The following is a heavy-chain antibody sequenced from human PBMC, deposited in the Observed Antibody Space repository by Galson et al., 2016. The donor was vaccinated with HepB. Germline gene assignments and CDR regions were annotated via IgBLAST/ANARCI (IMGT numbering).Heavy chain of an antibody. D-gene: IGHD5-12*01. CDR2: ISGGGSTT. J-gene: IGHJ4*02. CDR1: GFTFNSYA. Sequence: SLRLSCAASGFTFNSYAMTWVRLTPGKGLEWVSTISGGGSTTNYADSVKGRFSITRDDSKNTVFLQMNSLRADDSAVYKCVKHSGFDRNYFDDWGQGTRVTVSS. V-gene: IGHV3-23*01. CDR3: VKHSGFDRNYFDD.